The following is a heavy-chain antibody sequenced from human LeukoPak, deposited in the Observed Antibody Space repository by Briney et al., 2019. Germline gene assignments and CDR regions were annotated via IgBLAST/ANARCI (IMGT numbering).Heavy chain of an antibody. CDR2: IIPIFGTA. J-gene: IGHJ4*02. V-gene: IGHV1-69*05. CDR1: GGTFSSYA. Sequence: SVKVSCKASGGTFSSYAISWVRQAPGQGLEWMGGIIPIFGTANYAQKFQGRVTITTDESTSTAYMELSSRRSEDTAVYYCAGGWELLIPNYWGQGTLVTVSS. CDR3: AGGWELLIPNY. D-gene: IGHD1-26*01.